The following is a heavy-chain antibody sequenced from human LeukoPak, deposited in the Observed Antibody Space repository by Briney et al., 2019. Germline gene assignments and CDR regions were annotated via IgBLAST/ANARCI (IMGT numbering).Heavy chain of an antibody. V-gene: IGHV3-74*01. CDR1: GFTFINYW. CDR3: ARGGVAGGFDV. CDR2: INSDGSTT. Sequence: GGSLRLSCATSGFTFINYWMPWVRQAPGKGLVWVSGINSDGSTTSFADSVKGRFTISRDNTKNTLYLQMNSLRADDTAVYYCARGGVAGGFDVWGQGTMVTVSS. J-gene: IGHJ3*01. D-gene: IGHD4-23*01.